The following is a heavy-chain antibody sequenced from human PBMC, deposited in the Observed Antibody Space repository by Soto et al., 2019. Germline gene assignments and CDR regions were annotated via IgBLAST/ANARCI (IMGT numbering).Heavy chain of an antibody. CDR1: GFAFSDYY. CDR3: AKYRYSSASLFDS. Sequence: QVQLVESGGGLVKPGGSLRLSCAASGFAFSDYYMGWIRQAPGKGLEWLSYISSTGTKTNYADSVKGRFTISRDNAKNSLFLQMNSLRAEDTAVYYCAKYRYSSASLFDSWGQGILVTVSS. CDR2: ISSTGTKT. J-gene: IGHJ4*02. V-gene: IGHV3-11*06. D-gene: IGHD6-19*01.